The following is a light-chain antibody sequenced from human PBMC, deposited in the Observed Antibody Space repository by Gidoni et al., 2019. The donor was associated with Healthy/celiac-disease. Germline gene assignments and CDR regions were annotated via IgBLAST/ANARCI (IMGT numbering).Light chain of an antibody. J-gene: IGLJ1*01. CDR1: GSNIGAGDD. Sequence: SVLTPPPSVSGAPGHRVPITCTGSGSNIGAGDDVHWYQQLPGTAPKLLIYGNSNRPSGVPDRFSGSKSGTSASLAITGLQAEDEADYYCQSYDSSRSGFYVFGTGTKVTVL. CDR3: QSYDSSRSGFYV. V-gene: IGLV1-40*01. CDR2: GNS.